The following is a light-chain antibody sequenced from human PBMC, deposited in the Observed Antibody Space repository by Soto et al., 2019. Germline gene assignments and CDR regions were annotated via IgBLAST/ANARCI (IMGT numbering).Light chain of an antibody. J-gene: IGLJ2*01. CDR1: SSNIGSNY. V-gene: IGLV1-47*01. CDR3: QSYDPTLRTSL. Sequence: QSVLTQPPSASGTPGQRVTISCSGSSSNIGSNYVYWYQQLPGTAPKLLIYRNNERPSGVPDRFSGSKSGTSASLAIAGLQADDEADYYCQSYDPTLRTSLFGGGTQLTVL. CDR2: RNN.